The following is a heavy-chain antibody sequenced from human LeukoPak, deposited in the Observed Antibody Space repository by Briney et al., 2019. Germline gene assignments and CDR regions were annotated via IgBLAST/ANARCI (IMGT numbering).Heavy chain of an antibody. Sequence: GGSLRLSCAAPRFTFSSYAMSWVRQAPGKGLEWVSAISGSGGSTYYADSVKGRFTISRDNSKNTLYLQMNSLRAEDTAVYYCAKDRDYYGSGTRGFDYWGQGTLVTVSS. CDR2: ISGSGGST. CDR1: RFTFSSYA. D-gene: IGHD3-10*01. CDR3: AKDRDYYGSGTRGFDY. V-gene: IGHV3-23*01. J-gene: IGHJ4*02.